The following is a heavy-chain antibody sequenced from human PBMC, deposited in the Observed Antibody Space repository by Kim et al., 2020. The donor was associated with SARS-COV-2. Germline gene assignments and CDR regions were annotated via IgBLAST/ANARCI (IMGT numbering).Heavy chain of an antibody. CDR1: GFIFSNYW. CDR2: IREDGSVT. CDR3: ARSTGGRLCDD. J-gene: IGHJ4*02. Sequence: GGSLRLSCAASGFIFSNYWMTWVRQAPGKGLEWVANIREDGSVTRYADSVRGRFTTSRDNAKNSVYLQLNSLGPEDTALYYCARSTGGRLCDDWGQGTLVTVSS. V-gene: IGHV3-7*01. D-gene: IGHD1-26*01.